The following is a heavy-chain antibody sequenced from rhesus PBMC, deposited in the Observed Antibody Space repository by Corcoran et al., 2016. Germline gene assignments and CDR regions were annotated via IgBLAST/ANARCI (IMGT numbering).Heavy chain of an antibody. Sequence: QVQLQESGPGLVKPSETLSLTCAVSGGSVSSSHWWSWIRQPPGKGLEWIGYISGSSGSTYYNPSLQSRVTMSTDKSNNQFSLKLSSLTAADTAVYYCARDTCDYWGQGGLVTVSS. CDR3: ARDTCDY. J-gene: IGHJ4*01. D-gene: IGHD5-12*01. CDR1: GGSVSSSHW. V-gene: IGHV4-65*01. CDR2: ISGSSGST.